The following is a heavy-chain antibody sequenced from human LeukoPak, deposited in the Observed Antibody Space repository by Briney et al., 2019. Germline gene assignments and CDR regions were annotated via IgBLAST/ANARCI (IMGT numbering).Heavy chain of an antibody. Sequence: PGGSLRLSCAASDFTVSNMYMTWVRQAPGKGLEWVSLIYSDGRTDYADSVKGRYTISRDNSKNTLYLQMNSLRAEDTAVYYCARGRDMDVWGKGTTVTVSS. CDR3: ARGRDMDV. CDR2: IYSDGRT. CDR1: DFTVSNMY. V-gene: IGHV3-53*01. J-gene: IGHJ6*03.